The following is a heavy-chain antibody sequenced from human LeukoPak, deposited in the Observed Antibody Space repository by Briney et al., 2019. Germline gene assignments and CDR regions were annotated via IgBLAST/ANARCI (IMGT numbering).Heavy chain of an antibody. Sequence: SETLSLTCAVYGGSFSGYYWSWIRQPPGKGLEWIGEINHSGSTNYNPSLKSRVTISVDTSKNQFSLKLRSVTAADTAVYYCARDRPGGSSLDYWGQGTLVTVSS. CDR3: ARDRPGGSSLDY. J-gene: IGHJ4*02. CDR1: GGSFSGYY. CDR2: INHSGST. V-gene: IGHV4-34*01. D-gene: IGHD6-13*01.